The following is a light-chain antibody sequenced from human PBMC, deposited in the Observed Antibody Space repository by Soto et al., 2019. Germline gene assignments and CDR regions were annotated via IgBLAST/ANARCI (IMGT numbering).Light chain of an antibody. V-gene: IGKV3-20*01. CDR3: QHFCGTTFT. J-gene: IGKJ5*01. CDR2: GAS. Sequence: EIVLTQSPGTLSLSPGEGATLSCRASQSVSSSYIAWYQQRPGQTPSLLIYGASTRATGIPDRFSGSGSGTHFTLTISRLETGDFAVYYYQHFCGTTFTVGQGTRLESK. CDR1: QSVSSSY.